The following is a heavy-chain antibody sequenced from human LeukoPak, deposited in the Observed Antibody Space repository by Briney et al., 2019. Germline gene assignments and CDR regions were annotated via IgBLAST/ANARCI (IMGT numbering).Heavy chain of an antibody. CDR1: GGSFSGYY. CDR2: INHSGST. Sequence: SETLSLTCAVYGGSFSGYYWSWIRQPPGKGLEWVGEINHSGSTNYNPSLKRRVTISVDTSKNQFSLKLSSVTAADTAVYYCARLLREDIVVVPAASSFDYWGQGTLVTVSS. D-gene: IGHD2-2*01. J-gene: IGHJ4*02. CDR3: ARLLREDIVVVPAASSFDY. V-gene: IGHV4-34*01.